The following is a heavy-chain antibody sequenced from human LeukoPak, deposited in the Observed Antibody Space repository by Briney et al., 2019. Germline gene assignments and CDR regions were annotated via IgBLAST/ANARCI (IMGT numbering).Heavy chain of an antibody. Sequence: PGGSLRLSCAASGFTLSSYAMHWVRQAPGKGLEWVAVISYDGSNKYYADSVKGRFTISRDNSKNTLYLQMNSLRAEDTAVYYCARDPEPGYSSGPYFDYWGQGTLVTVSS. CDR1: GFTLSSYA. J-gene: IGHJ4*02. D-gene: IGHD6-19*01. V-gene: IGHV3-30-3*01. CDR2: ISYDGSNK. CDR3: ARDPEPGYSSGPYFDY.